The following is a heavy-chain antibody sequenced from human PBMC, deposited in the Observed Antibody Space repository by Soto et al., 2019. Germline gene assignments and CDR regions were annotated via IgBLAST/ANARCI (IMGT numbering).Heavy chain of an antibody. CDR2: ISYDGSNK. V-gene: IGHV3-30*18. Sequence: QSGGSLRLSCAASGFTFSSYGMHWVRQAPGKGLEWVAVISYDGSNKYYADSVKGRFTISRDNSKNTLYLQMNSLRAEDTAVYYCANSLGRYYDSSGYFHYWGQGTLVTVS. J-gene: IGHJ4*02. D-gene: IGHD3-22*01. CDR3: ANSLGRYYDSSGYFHY. CDR1: GFTFSSYG.